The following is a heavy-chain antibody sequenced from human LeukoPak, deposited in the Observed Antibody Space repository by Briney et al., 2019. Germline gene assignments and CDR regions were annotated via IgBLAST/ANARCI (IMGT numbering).Heavy chain of an antibody. CDR3: ARDLGYCSGGSCYWGWFDP. J-gene: IGHJ5*02. D-gene: IGHD2-15*01. Sequence: ASVKVSCKASGYTFTSYGISWVRQAPGQGLAWMGWISAYNGNTNYAQKLQGRVTMTTDTSTSTAYMELRSLRSDDTAVYYCARDLGYCSGGSCYWGWFDPWGQGTLVTVSS. CDR1: GYTFTSYG. CDR2: ISAYNGNT. V-gene: IGHV1-18*01.